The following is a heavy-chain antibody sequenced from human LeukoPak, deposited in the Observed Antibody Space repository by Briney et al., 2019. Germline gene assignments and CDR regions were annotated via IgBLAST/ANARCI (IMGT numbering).Heavy chain of an antibody. Sequence: GGSLRLSCAASGFTFSSYWMHWVRQAPGKGLVWVSRINTDLSSTSYADSVKGRFTISRDNAKNTVYLQMNSLRVEDTAVYYCARVGYRSSGICYGMDVWGPGTTVSVSS. J-gene: IGHJ6*02. V-gene: IGHV3-74*01. CDR3: ARVGYRSSGICYGMDV. D-gene: IGHD2-2*01. CDR2: INTDLSST. CDR1: GFTFSSYW.